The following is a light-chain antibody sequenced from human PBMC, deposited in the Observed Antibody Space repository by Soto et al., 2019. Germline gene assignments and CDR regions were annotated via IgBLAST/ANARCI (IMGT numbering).Light chain of an antibody. V-gene: IGKV3-11*01. CDR3: QPRRNWPT. J-gene: IGKJ4*01. Sequence: EIVLTQSPATLSLSPGERATLSCRASQSVSSYLAWYQQKPGQAPRLLIYDASNRATGIPARFSGSGSGTDFTITISSLETEDFEFSFCQPRRNWPTVGGGTKVEIK. CDR1: QSVSSY. CDR2: DAS.